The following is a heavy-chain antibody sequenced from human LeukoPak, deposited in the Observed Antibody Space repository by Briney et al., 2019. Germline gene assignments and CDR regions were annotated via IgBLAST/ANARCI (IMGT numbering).Heavy chain of an antibody. CDR3: ARASYYYDSSGYPGYYFDY. Sequence: ASVKVSCKASGYTFTGYYMHWVRQAPGQGLEWMGWINPNSGGTNHAQKFQGRVTMTRDTSISTAYMELSRLRSDDTAVYYCARASYYYDSSGYPGYYFDYWGQGTLVTVSS. CDR2: INPNSGGT. J-gene: IGHJ4*02. CDR1: GYTFTGYY. V-gene: IGHV1-2*02. D-gene: IGHD3-22*01.